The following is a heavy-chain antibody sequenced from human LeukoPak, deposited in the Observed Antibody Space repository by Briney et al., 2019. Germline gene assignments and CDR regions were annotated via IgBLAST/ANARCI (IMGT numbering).Heavy chain of an antibody. CDR2: INHSGST. J-gene: IGHJ4*02. Sequence: IPSETLSLTCAVYGGSFSGYYWSWIRQPPGKGLEWIGEINHSGSTDYNPSLKSRVTISVDTSKNQFSLKLSSVTAADTAVYYCARARRGAYYFDYWGQGTLVTVSS. CDR3: ARARRGAYYFDY. D-gene: IGHD3-10*01. V-gene: IGHV4-34*01. CDR1: GGSFSGYY.